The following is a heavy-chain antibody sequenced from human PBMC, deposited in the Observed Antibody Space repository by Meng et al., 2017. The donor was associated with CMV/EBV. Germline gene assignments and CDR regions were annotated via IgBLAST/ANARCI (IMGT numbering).Heavy chain of an antibody. D-gene: IGHD6-6*01. CDR2: ISYDGSNK. CDR1: GFTFSSYS. Sequence: GGSLRLSCAASGFTFSSYSMNWVRQAPGKGLEWVAVISYDGSNKYYADSVKGRFTISRDNSKNTLYLQMNSLRAEDTAVYYCARDLGNQAARQSLNLYYWGQGTLVTVSS. CDR3: ARDLGNQAARQSLNLYY. J-gene: IGHJ4*02. V-gene: IGHV3-30*03.